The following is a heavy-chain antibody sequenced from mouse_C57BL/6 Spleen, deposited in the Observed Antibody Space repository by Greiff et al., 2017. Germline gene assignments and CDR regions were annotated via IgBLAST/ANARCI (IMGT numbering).Heavy chain of an antibody. CDR2: INPSTGGT. CDR1: GYSFTGYY. V-gene: IGHV1-42*01. CDR3: ATGGYYGSFDD. Sequence: VQLKESGPELVKPGASVTISCQASGYSFTGYYLNCVKQSPERNLELIVEINPSTGGTTYNQKFKAKATLTVDKYSSTAYMQLKSLTSEDSAVDYCATGGYYGSFDDWGKGTTLTVSS. J-gene: IGHJ2*01. D-gene: IGHD1-1*01.